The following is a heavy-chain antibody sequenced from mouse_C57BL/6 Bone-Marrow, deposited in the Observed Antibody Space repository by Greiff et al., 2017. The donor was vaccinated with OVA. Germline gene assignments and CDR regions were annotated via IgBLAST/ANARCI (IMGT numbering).Heavy chain of an antibody. Sequence: QVQLKQPGAELVKPGASVKLSCKASGYTFTSYWMHWVKQRPGHGLEWIGMIHPNSGSTNYNEKFKSKATLTVDKSSSTAYMQLSSLTSEDSAVYYCARFTTVVAYWYFDVWGTGTTVTVSS. CDR3: ARFTTVVAYWYFDV. CDR1: GYTFTSYW. V-gene: IGHV1-64*01. J-gene: IGHJ1*03. D-gene: IGHD1-1*01. CDR2: IHPNSGST.